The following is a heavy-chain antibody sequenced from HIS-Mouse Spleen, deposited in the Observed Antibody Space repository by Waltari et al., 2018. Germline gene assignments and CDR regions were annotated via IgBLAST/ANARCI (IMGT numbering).Heavy chain of an antibody. V-gene: IGHV3-7*01. CDR3: ARALQQLYRAEYFQH. D-gene: IGHD6-13*01. CDR2: IKQDGSEK. CDR1: GFTFSSYW. Sequence: EVQLVESGGGLVQPGGSLRLSCAASGFTFSSYWMSWVRQAPGKGLEWVANIKQDGSEKYYVDSGKGRFTISRDNAKNSLYLQMNSLRAEDTAVYYCARALQQLYRAEYFQHWGQGTLVTVSS. J-gene: IGHJ1*01.